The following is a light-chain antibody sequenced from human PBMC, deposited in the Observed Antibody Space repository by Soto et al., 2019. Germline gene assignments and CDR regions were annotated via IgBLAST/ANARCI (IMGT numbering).Light chain of an antibody. V-gene: IGKV3-15*01. CDR2: GAS. Sequence: EIVMTQSPATLSVSPGDGATLSCRASQSVSSNLAWYQQKPGQAPRLLIFGASTRATGIPARFSGSGSGAEFSLTISALQSEDFAIYYCQQYSNWPLTFGGGIKVGIK. CDR3: QQYSNWPLT. CDR1: QSVSSN. J-gene: IGKJ4*01.